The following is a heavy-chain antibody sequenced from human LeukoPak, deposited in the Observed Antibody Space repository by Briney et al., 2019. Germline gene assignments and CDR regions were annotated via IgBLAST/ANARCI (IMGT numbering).Heavy chain of an antibody. V-gene: IGHV1-18*01. J-gene: IGHJ4*02. Sequence: GASVKVSCKASGYIFISYGISWVRQAPGQGLEWMGWISAYNGNTKYAQKLQGRVTMTTDTSTSTAYMELRSLRFDDTAVYYCARDVRGIVGMDYFDYWGQGTLVTVSS. CDR2: ISAYNGNT. D-gene: IGHD3-22*01. CDR1: GYIFISYG. CDR3: ARDVRGIVGMDYFDY.